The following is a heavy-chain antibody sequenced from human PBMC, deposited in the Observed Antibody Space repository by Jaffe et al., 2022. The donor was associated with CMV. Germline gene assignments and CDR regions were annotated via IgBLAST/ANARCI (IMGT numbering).Heavy chain of an antibody. D-gene: IGHD3-22*01. CDR1: GFTFSSYE. CDR2: ISTTGRTR. CDR3: AREYDTSDYHTRVAFWFDP. V-gene: IGHV3-48*03. J-gene: IGHJ5*02. Sequence: EVRLVESGGNLVQPGGSLRLSCAASGFTFSSYEMNWVRQAPGKGLEWVSYISTTGRTRYYADSVKGRFTISRDNAKNSLYLQMNSLRAEDTALYYCAREYDTSDYHTRVAFWFDPWGQGTLVTVSS.